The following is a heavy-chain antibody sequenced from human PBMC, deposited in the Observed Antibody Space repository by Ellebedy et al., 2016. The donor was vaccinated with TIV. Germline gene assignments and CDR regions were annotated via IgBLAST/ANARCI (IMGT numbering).Heavy chain of an antibody. V-gene: IGHV1-18*04. CDR3: ARIGSGSSDFDY. D-gene: IGHD6-6*01. CDR2: ISAYNGNT. CDR1: GYTFTSYY. J-gene: IGHJ4*02. Sequence: ASVKVSCKASGYTFTSYYMHWVRQAPGQGLEWMGWISAYNGNTNYAQNLKGRVTMTTDTSTNTAYMELRRLRSDDTAVYYCARIGSGSSDFDYWGQGTLVTVSS.